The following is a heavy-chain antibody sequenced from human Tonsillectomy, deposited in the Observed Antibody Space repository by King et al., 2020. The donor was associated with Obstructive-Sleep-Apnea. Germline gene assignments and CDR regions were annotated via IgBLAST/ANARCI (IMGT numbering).Heavy chain of an antibody. CDR3: ARSSGTSSGYYHDY. Sequence: VQLVESGAEVKKPGASVKVSCKASGYTFTTYAITWVRQAPGQGLEWMGWISAYNGNTNYAQKLQGRVTMTTETSTSTAYMELRSLRSDDTAMYYCARSSGTSSGYYHDYWGQGTLVTVSS. D-gene: IGHD3-22*01. J-gene: IGHJ4*02. CDR1: GYTFTTYA. CDR2: ISAYNGNT. V-gene: IGHV1-18*01.